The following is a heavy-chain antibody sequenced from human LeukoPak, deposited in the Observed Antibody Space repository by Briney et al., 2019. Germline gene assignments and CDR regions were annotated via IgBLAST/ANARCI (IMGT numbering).Heavy chain of an antibody. V-gene: IGHV1-2*02. D-gene: IGHD6-19*01. CDR3: ARVNVPYSSGWLFDY. CDR2: INPNTGGT. J-gene: IGHJ4*02. Sequence: ASVKVSCKASGYTFTGYYMHWVRQAPGQGLEWMGWINPNTGGTNYAQKFQGGVTMTRDTSITTAYMELSGLRSDDTAVYYCARVNVPYSSGWLFDYWGQGTLVTVSS. CDR1: GYTFTGYY.